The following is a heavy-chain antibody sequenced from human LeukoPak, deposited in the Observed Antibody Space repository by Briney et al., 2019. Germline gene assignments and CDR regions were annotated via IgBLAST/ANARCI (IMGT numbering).Heavy chain of an antibody. V-gene: IGHV4-31*03. CDR3: ARDTYTHAFDI. D-gene: IGHD1-1*01. Sequence: SQTLSLTCSVSGGSISSGGYYWSWIRQHPGKGLEWIGYIYYSGGTYYNPSLKSRVTISVDTSKNQFSLKLSSVTAADTAVYYCARDTYTHAFDIWGQGTMVTVSS. CDR1: GGSISSGGYY. CDR2: IYYSGGT. J-gene: IGHJ3*02.